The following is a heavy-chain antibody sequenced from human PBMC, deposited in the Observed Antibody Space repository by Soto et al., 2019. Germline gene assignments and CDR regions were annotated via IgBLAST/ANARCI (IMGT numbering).Heavy chain of an antibody. V-gene: IGHV3-23*01. CDR1: GFTFSSYT. J-gene: IGHJ4*02. CDR2: ISGSGGST. D-gene: IGHD3-22*01. CDR3: AKPLYYDSGYSSN. Sequence: EVQLLESGGGLVQPGGSLRLSCAASGFTFSSYTMNWVRQAPGKGLEWVSLISGSGGSTYYADSVKGRLTISRDNSRNTLYMQMNSLRAEDTAVYYCAKPLYYDSGYSSNWGQGTLVTVSS.